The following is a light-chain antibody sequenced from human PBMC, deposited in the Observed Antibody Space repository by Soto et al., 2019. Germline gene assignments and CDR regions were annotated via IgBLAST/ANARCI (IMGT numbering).Light chain of an antibody. V-gene: IGKV2D-29*01. J-gene: IGKJ3*01. CDR2: DVS. CDR3: MQRTQLPFT. CDR1: ESLLPSGGKTF. Sequence: DIVMTQTPLSLSVTPGQPASISCKSSESLLPSGGKTFLYWFLQKSGQPPQVLIYDVSSRFPGVPDRFRGSGSGTEFTLKIRRVDAEDAGVYYCMQRTQLPFTFGPGTKVAVK.